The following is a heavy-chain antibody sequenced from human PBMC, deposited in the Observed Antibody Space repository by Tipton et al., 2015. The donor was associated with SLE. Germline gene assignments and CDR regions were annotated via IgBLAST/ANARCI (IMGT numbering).Heavy chain of an antibody. CDR2: IYYSGST. D-gene: IGHD3-9*01. V-gene: IGHV4-59*11. CDR1: GGSISSHY. Sequence: PGLVKPSETLSLTCTVSGGSISSHYWNWIRQPPGKGLEWIGYIYYSGSTNYDPSLKSRVTISVDPSKNQFSLKLSSVTAADTALYYCARGGYFDWSPFDYWGQGTLVTVSS. CDR3: ARGGYFDWSPFDY. J-gene: IGHJ4*02.